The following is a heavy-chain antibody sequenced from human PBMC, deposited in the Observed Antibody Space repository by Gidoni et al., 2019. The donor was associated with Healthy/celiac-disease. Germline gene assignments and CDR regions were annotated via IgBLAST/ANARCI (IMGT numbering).Heavy chain of an antibody. CDR2: ISSSSPYI. J-gene: IGHJ4*02. CDR3: ARDQLAYCGGDCYPTN. V-gene: IGHV3-21*01. CDR1: GFTFSSYS. D-gene: IGHD2-21*02. Sequence: EVQLVESGGGLVKPGGSLRLSCAASGFTFSSYSMSWLRQAPGKGLEWVSSISSSSPYIYYADSVKCRFTISRDNAKNSLYLQMNSLRAEDTAVYYCARDQLAYCGGDCYPTNWGQGTLVTVSS.